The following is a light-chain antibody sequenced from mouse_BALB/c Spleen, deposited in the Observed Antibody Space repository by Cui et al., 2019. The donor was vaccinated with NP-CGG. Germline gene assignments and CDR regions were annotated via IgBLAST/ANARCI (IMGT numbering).Light chain of an antibody. J-gene: IGLJ1*01. CDR1: TGAVSTSNY. CDR2: GTN. Sequence: QAVVTQESALPTSTGSTVTLTCRSSTGAVSTSNYANWVQEKPDHLFTGLIGGTNNRAPGVPARFSGSLIGDKAALTITGAQTEDEAIYFCALWYSNHWVFGGGTKLTVL. CDR3: ALWYSNHWV. V-gene: IGLV1*01.